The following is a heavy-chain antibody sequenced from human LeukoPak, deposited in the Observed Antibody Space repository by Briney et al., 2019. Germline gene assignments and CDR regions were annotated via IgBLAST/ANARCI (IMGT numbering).Heavy chain of an antibody. CDR1: GFTFSDYY. CDR3: ARGITTTLSLDP. V-gene: IGHV3-11*01. J-gene: IGHJ5*02. CDR2: ISDSGASI. D-gene: IGHD1-14*01. Sequence: GGSLRLSCATSGFTFSDYYMTLIRQSPGKGLEWVSFISDSGASIYYADSAKDRFTISRDNANNSLYLQMSSLRAEDTAIYYCARGITTTLSLDPWGQGTLVSVSS.